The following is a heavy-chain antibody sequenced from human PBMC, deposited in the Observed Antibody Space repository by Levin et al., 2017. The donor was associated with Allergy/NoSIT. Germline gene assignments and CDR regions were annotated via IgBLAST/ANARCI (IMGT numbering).Heavy chain of an antibody. Sequence: PGGSLRLSCAASGFTLSSYEMNWVRQAPGKGLEWISYISSSSSSMYYVDSVKGRFTISRDNAKNSLYLQMNSLEAEDTAVYFCARSGGPYGAFYDWGQGTLVTVSS. V-gene: IGHV3-48*03. D-gene: IGHD3-3*01. J-gene: IGHJ4*02. CDR2: ISSSSSSM. CDR3: ARSGGPYGAFYD. CDR1: GFTLSSYE.